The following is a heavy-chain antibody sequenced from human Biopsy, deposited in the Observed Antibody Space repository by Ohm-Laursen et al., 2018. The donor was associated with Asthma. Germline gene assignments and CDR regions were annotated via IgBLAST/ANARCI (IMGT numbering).Heavy chain of an antibody. Sequence: LRLSCSASGISFRTYGMHWVRQAPGKGLEWVALIWHDGSNKYYADSVNGRFTVSRDDSKNTLYLQMNSLRPDDTAVYYCARDVMEWYLPAFDFWGQGTLVTVSS. V-gene: IGHV3-33*01. J-gene: IGHJ4*02. CDR3: ARDVMEWYLPAFDF. D-gene: IGHD3-3*01. CDR2: IWHDGSNK. CDR1: GISFRTYG.